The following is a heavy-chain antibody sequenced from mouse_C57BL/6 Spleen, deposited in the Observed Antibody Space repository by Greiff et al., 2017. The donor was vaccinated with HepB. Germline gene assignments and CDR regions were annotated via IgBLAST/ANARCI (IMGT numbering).Heavy chain of an antibody. CDR3: ARNLYSNPAWFAY. J-gene: IGHJ3*01. D-gene: IGHD2-5*01. Sequence: VQLQQSGPELVKPGASVKISCKASGYTFTDYYMNWVKQSHGKSLEWIGDINPNNGGTSYNQKFKGKATLTVDKSSSTAYMELRSLTSEDSAVYYCARNLYSNPAWFAYWGQGTLVTVSA. CDR2: INPNNGGT. CDR1: GYTFTDYY. V-gene: IGHV1-26*01.